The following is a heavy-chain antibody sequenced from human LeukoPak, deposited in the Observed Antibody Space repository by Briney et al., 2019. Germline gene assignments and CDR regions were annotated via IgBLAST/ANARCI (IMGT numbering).Heavy chain of an antibody. CDR2: INHSGST. Sequence: SETLSLTCAVYGGSFSGYYWSWIRQPPGKGLEWIGEINHSGSTNYNPSLKSRVTISVDTSKNQFSLKLSSVTAADTAVYYCAREYIVVVPDHYYYYGMDVWGQGTTVTVSS. CDR1: GGSFSGYY. D-gene: IGHD2-2*01. CDR3: AREYIVVVPDHYYYYGMDV. V-gene: IGHV4-34*01. J-gene: IGHJ6*02.